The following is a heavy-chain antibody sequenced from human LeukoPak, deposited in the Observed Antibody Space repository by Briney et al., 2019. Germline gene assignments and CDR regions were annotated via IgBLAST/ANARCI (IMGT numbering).Heavy chain of an antibody. CDR3: AREVPGREWWRQINWFDP. CDR1: GYAFTSYD. Sequence: ASVKVSCKASGYAFTSYDINWVRQATGQGLEWMGWMNPNSGNTGCAQKFQGRVTMTRNTSISTAYMELSSLRSEDTAVYYCAREVPGREWWRQINWFDPWGQGTLVTVSS. D-gene: IGHD2-15*01. J-gene: IGHJ5*02. CDR2: MNPNSGNT. V-gene: IGHV1-8*01.